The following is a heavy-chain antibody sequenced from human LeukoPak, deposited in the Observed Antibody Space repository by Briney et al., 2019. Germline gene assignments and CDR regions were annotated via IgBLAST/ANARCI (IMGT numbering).Heavy chain of an antibody. CDR2: ISSSSSYI. Sequence: GESLKISCAASGFTFSSYSMNWVRQAPGKGLEWVSSISSSSSYIYYADSVKGRFTISRDNAKNSLYLQMNSLRAEDTAVYYCARAGGYCSSTSCYLTAFDIWGQGTMVTVSS. V-gene: IGHV3-21*01. J-gene: IGHJ3*02. D-gene: IGHD2-2*01. CDR3: ARAGGYCSSTSCYLTAFDI. CDR1: GFTFSSYS.